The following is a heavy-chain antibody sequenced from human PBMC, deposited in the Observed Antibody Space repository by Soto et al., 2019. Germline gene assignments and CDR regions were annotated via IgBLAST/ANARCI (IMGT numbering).Heavy chain of an antibody. D-gene: IGHD3-9*01. CDR3: ATTAKLRYFACPPIARFDP. CDR1: GYSFTSYW. J-gene: IGHJ5*02. CDR2: IYPGDSDT. V-gene: IGHV5-51*01. Sequence: GESLKISCKGSGYSFTSYWIGWVRQMPGKGLEWMGIIYPGDSDTRYSPSFQGQVTISADKSISTDYMQWSSLKASDTAMYYCATTAKLRYFACPPIARFDPWGQGTLVTVSS.